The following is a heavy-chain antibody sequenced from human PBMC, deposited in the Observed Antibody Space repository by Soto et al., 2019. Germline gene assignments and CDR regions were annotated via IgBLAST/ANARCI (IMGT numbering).Heavy chain of an antibody. V-gene: IGHV1-18*01. J-gene: IGHJ5*02. Sequence: ASVKVSCKASGYTFTSYGISWVRQAPGQGLEWMGWISAYNGNTNYAQKLQGRVTMTTDTSTSTAYMELRSLRSDDTAVYYCARARKERLLWFGELLNWFDPWGQGTLVTVSS. CDR1: GYTFTSYG. D-gene: IGHD3-10*01. CDR3: ARARKERLLWFGELLNWFDP. CDR2: ISAYNGNT.